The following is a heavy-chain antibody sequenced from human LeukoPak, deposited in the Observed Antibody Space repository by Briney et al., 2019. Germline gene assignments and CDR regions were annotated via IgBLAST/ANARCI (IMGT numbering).Heavy chain of an antibody. V-gene: IGHV3-23*01. CDR3: AKESGRIGVAGFAFDL. CDR2: ISGSGGTT. CDR1: GFTFSSYG. Sequence: GGSLRLSCAVSGFTFSSYGMTWVRQAPGKGLEWVSAISGSGGTTYFADSVKGRFTISRDNSKHTLYLQMNSLRAEDTAVYYCAKESGRIGVAGFAFDLWGQGTLVTVSS. D-gene: IGHD6-19*01. J-gene: IGHJ4*02.